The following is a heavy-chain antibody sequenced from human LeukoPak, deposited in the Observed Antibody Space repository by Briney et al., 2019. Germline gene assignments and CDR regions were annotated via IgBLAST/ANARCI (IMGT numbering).Heavy chain of an antibody. D-gene: IGHD4-17*01. V-gene: IGHV1-2*02. Sequence: ASVKVSCKASGYTFTGYYMHWVRQAPGQGLEWMGWINPNSGGTNYAQKFQGRVTMTMATSISTAYMDIGRLRSDDTAVYYCARGLGRGYGDYSFDYWGQGTLVTVSS. CDR1: GYTFTGYY. J-gene: IGHJ4*02. CDR3: ARGLGRGYGDYSFDY. CDR2: INPNSGGT.